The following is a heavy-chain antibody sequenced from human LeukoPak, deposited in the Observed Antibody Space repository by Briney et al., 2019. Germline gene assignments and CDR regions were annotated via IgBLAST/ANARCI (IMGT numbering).Heavy chain of an antibody. CDR2: LNSDGSSA. CDR1: GFTFSTYW. D-gene: IGHD6-13*01. CDR3: ARGPGVAAAGTYYFDC. V-gene: IGHV3-74*01. Sequence: GGSLRLSCAASGFTFSTYWMHWVRLAPGKGLVGVARLNSDGSSASYADSVKGRFTISRDNAKKTLFLQMDSLRAEDTAVYYCARGPGVAAAGTYYFDCWGQGTLATVSS. J-gene: IGHJ4*02.